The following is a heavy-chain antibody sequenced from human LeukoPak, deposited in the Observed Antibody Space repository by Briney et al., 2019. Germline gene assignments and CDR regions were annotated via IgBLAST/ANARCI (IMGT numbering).Heavy chain of an antibody. CDR1: GGSFSGYY. V-gene: IGHV4-34*01. Sequence: PSETLSLTCAVYGGSFSGYYWSWISQPPGKGLEWIGEINHSGSTNYNPSLKSRVTISVDTSKNQCSLKLSSVTAADTAVYYCARDSPNEAILWWSIDYWGQGTLVTVSS. CDR2: INHSGST. D-gene: IGHD2-21*01. CDR3: ARDSPNEAILWWSIDY. J-gene: IGHJ4*02.